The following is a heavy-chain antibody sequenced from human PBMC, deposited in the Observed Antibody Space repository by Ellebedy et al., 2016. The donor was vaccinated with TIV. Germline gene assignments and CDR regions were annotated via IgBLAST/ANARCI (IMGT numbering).Heavy chain of an antibody. J-gene: IGHJ6*02. CDR3: AKVRGLDGMDV. CDR2: ISGSGGST. Sequence: GESLKISCAASGFTFSSYAMSWVRQAPGKGLEWVSAISGSGGSTYYADSVKGRFTISRDNSKNTLYLQMNSLRAEDTAVYYCAKVRGLDGMDVWGQGTTVTVSS. V-gene: IGHV3-23*01. CDR1: GFTFSSYA. D-gene: IGHD3-16*01.